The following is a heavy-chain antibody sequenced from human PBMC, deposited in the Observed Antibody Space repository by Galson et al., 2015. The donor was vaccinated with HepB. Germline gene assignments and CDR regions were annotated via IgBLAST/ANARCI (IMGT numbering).Heavy chain of an antibody. CDR1: GYTFTSYG. CDR2: ISAYNGNT. Sequence: QSGAEMKKPGASVKVSCKASGYTFTSYGISWVRQAPGQGLEWMGWISAYNGNTNYAQKLQGRVTMTTDTSTSTAYMELRSLRSDDTAVYYCARDLPVRSVVTNYYYGMDVWGQGTTVTVSS. V-gene: IGHV1-18*04. D-gene: IGHD3-22*01. J-gene: IGHJ6*02. CDR3: ARDLPVRSVVTNYYYGMDV.